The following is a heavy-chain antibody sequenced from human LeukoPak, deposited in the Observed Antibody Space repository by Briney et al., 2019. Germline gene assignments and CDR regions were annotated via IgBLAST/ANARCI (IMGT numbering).Heavy chain of an antibody. CDR2: IGASGGST. V-gene: IGHV3-23*01. CDR1: GFTFSNAW. Sequence: GGSLRLSCGASGFTFSNAWMNWVRQAPGKGLEWVSGIGASGGSTYYADSVKGRFTISRDNSKNTLYLQMNSLRTEDTAVYYCAKAEGYDILTGLDYWGQGTLVTVSS. J-gene: IGHJ4*02. D-gene: IGHD3-9*01. CDR3: AKAEGYDILTGLDY.